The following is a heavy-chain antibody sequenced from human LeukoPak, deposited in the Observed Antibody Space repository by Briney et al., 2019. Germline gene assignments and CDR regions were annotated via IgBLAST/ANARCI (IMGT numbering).Heavy chain of an antibody. D-gene: IGHD5-24*01. CDR3: ARAGWLQYYYFDY. CDR1: GYTFTSYG. Sequence: ASVKVSCKGAGYTFTSYGFSWVRQAPGQGLEWMGGIIPIFGTAKYAQKFQGRVTITADTSTSTAYMELSSLRSEDTAVYYCARAGWLQYYYFDYWGQGTLVTVSS. J-gene: IGHJ4*02. V-gene: IGHV1-69*06. CDR2: IIPIFGTA.